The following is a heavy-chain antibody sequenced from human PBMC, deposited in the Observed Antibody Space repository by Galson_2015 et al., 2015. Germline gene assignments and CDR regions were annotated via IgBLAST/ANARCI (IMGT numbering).Heavy chain of an antibody. CDR1: GDSVSSSSA. CDR2: TYYRSKWYT. V-gene: IGHV6-1*01. D-gene: IGHD1-1*01. J-gene: IGHJ6*02. Sequence: CAISGDSVSSSSAWNWIRQSPSRGLEWLGRTYYRSKWYTDYAIYVKGRITINPDTSKNQFSLQLNSVTAEDTAVYFCARDSTYMVQRDVYYYYDMDVWGQGTTVTVSS. CDR3: ARDSTYMVQRDVYYYYDMDV.